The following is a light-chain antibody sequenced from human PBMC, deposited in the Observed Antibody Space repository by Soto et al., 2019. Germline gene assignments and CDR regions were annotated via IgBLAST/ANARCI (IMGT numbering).Light chain of an antibody. Sequence: AIRMTQSPSSFSASTGDRVTITCRASQGISSYVAWYQQKPGRAPRLLIYAASTLQSGVPSRFSGSGSGTDFTLTITGLQSEDFATYYCQQFYTYPPTFGQGTKVEI. CDR2: AAS. CDR1: QGISSY. CDR3: QQFYTYPPT. J-gene: IGKJ1*01. V-gene: IGKV1-8*01.